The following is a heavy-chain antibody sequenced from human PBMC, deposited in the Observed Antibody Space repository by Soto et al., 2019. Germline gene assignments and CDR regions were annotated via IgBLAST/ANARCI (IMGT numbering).Heavy chain of an antibody. D-gene: IGHD6-13*01. CDR1: GFTFSNYA. V-gene: IGHV3-23*01. Sequence: EVQLLESGGGLVQPGGSLRLSCAASGFTFSNYAMTWVRQAPGKGLEWVSATSGSASSTSYADSVKGRFTISRDNSKNTLDLQMNSLRAEDTAVYYCAKNSSTWYPHWGQGTLVTVSS. CDR3: AKNSSTWYPH. CDR2: TSGSASST. J-gene: IGHJ4*02.